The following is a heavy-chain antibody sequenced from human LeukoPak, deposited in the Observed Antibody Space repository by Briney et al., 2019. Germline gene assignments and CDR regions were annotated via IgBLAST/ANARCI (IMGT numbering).Heavy chain of an antibody. Sequence: GGSLRLSCAASGFTVSSNYMSWVRQAPGEGLEWVSVIYSGGSTYYADSVKGRFTISRDNSKNTLYLQMNSLRAEDTAVYYCAIDRGLGGYSYGYSFDYWGQGTLVTVSS. D-gene: IGHD5-18*01. J-gene: IGHJ4*02. CDR3: AIDRGLGGYSYGYSFDY. V-gene: IGHV3-66*01. CDR2: IYSGGST. CDR1: GFTVSSNY.